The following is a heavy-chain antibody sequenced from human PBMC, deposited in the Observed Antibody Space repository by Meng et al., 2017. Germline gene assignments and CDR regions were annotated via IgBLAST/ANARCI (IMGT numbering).Heavy chain of an antibody. V-gene: IGHV1-8*03. Sequence: ASVKVSCKASGYTFTSYDINWVRQATGQGLEWMGWMNPNSGNTGYAQKFQGRVTITRNTSISTAYMELSSLRSEDTAVYYCARGPRSVAGIAHYYYGMDVWGQGTTVTVSS. CDR3: ARGPRSVAGIAHYYYGMDV. CDR2: MNPNSGNT. J-gene: IGHJ6*02. CDR1: GYTFTSYD. D-gene: IGHD6-19*01.